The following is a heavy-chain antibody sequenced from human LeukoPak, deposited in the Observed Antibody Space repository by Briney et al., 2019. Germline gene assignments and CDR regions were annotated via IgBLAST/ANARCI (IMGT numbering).Heavy chain of an antibody. Sequence: PSETLSLTCAVYGGSFSDYYWSWIRQPPGKGLEWIGEINHSGSTNYNPSLKSRVTISVDTSKNQFSLKLSSVTAADTAVYYCASASNYGSGNYYYYMDVWGKGTTVTVSS. CDR1: GGSFSDYY. V-gene: IGHV4-34*01. CDR2: INHSGST. D-gene: IGHD3-10*01. J-gene: IGHJ6*03. CDR3: ASASNYGSGNYYYYMDV.